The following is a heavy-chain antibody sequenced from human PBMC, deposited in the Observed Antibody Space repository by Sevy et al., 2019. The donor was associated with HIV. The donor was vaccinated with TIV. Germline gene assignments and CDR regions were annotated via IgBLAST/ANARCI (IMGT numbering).Heavy chain of an antibody. CDR3: ARQDDGTIFGVVTPHWFDP. CDR1: GGSISSSSYY. J-gene: IGHJ5*02. D-gene: IGHD3-3*01. CDR2: IYYSGST. V-gene: IGHV4-39*01. Sequence: SETLSLTCTVSGGSISSSSYYWGWIRQPPGKGLEWIGSIYYSGSTYYNPSLKSRVTISVDTSKNQFSLKLSSVTAADMAVYYCARQDDGTIFGVVTPHWFDPWGQGTLVTVSS.